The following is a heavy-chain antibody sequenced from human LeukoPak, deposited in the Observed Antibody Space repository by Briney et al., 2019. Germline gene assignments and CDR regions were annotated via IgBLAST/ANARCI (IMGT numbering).Heavy chain of an antibody. Sequence: ASVKVSCKASGYTFTSYAMNWVRQAPGQGLEWMGWINTNTENPTYAQGFTGRFVFSLDTSVSTAYLQISSLKAEDTAVYYCARDLGEKYYYGSGSYSTSAIDYWGQGTLVTVSS. D-gene: IGHD3-10*01. V-gene: IGHV7-4-1*02. CDR3: ARDLGEKYYYGSGSYSTSAIDY. CDR1: GYTFTSYA. J-gene: IGHJ4*02. CDR2: INTNTENP.